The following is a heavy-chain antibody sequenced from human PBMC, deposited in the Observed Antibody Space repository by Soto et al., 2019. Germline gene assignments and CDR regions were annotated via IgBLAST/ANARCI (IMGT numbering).Heavy chain of an antibody. J-gene: IGHJ4*02. CDR1: GYTLSTYG. CDR2: ISAYNGNT. CDR3: ARDEAGGYNPSDY. V-gene: IGHV1-18*01. Sequence: ASVKVSCKSSGYTLSTYGISWVRQAPGQGLEWMGWISAYNGNTNYAQKLQVRVTMTTDTTTSTAYMELRSLRSDDTAVYYCARDEAGGYNPSDYWGQGTLVTVSS. D-gene: IGHD5-12*01.